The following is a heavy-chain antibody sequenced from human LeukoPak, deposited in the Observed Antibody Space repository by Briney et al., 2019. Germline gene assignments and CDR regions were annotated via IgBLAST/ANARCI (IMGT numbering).Heavy chain of an antibody. V-gene: IGHV4-59*08. CDR2: IYYSGST. D-gene: IGHD3-10*01. CDR3: ARYVSGSPGAFDI. J-gene: IGHJ3*02. Sequence: SETLSLTCTVSGGSISSYYWSWIRQPPGKGLEWIGYIYYSGSTNYNPSLKSRVTISVDTSKNQFSLKLTSVTAVDTAVYYCARYVSGSPGAFDIWGQGTMVTVS. CDR1: GGSISSYY.